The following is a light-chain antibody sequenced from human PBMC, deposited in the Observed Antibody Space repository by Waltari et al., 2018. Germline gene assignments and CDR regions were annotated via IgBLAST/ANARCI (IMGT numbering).Light chain of an antibody. CDR1: RSDVGNYKR. CDR2: EVN. Sequence: QSALTQPASVTGSPGQSITISCTGTRSDVGNYKRVSWYQQHPGKAPKLMISEVNKRPSGVSNRFSGSKSGNTASLTISGLQSEDEASYYCSSYISSTSVIFGGGTKLTVL. J-gene: IGLJ2*01. CDR3: SSYISSTSVI. V-gene: IGLV2-23*02.